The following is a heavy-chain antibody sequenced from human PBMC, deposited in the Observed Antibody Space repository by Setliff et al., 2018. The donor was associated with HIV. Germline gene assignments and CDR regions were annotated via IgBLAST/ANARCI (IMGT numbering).Heavy chain of an antibody. D-gene: IGHD6-6*01. CDR3: ARSSQYGNLNWFDP. CDR2: IYTSGST. CDR1: GGSIISYY. Sequence: PFETLSLTCTVSGGSIISYYWNWIRQPAGQGLEWIGRIYTSGSTNYNPSLKDRVTMSVDTSKNQFSLRLTSVTAADTAVYFCARSSQYGNLNWFDPWGRGTLVTVS. V-gene: IGHV4-4*07. J-gene: IGHJ5*02.